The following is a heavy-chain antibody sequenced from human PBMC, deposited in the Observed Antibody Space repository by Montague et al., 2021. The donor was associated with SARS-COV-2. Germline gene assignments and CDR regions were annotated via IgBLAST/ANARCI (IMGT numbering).Heavy chain of an antibody. V-gene: IGHV4-34*01. J-gene: IGHJ4*01. Sequence: SETLSLTCAVYAWSFSCCYLTLTRQSPGTCLEWIAEIYLSGTSNYNSNPSLRSPVTIPVDTSKSQISLKLSSVTAADTGVYYCARWDPQTLTLIGLRGKSAIDYWGHGTLVSVSS. CDR1: AWSFSCCY. CDR2: IYLSGTS. CDR3: ARWDPQTLTLIGLRGKSAIDY. D-gene: IGHD4-23*01.